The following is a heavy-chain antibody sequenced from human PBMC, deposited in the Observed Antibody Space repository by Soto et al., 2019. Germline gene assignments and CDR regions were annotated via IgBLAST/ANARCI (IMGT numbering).Heavy chain of an antibody. D-gene: IGHD3-16*01. CDR1: GFPFSSYA. Sequence: PGGSLRLSCAASGFPFSSYAMHWVRQAPGKGLEWVAVISYDGSNKYYADSVKGRFTISRDNSKNTLYLQMNSLRAEDTAVYYCARDLLGESSPPLDIWGQGTMVTVSS. CDR2: ISYDGSNK. J-gene: IGHJ3*02. V-gene: IGHV3-30-3*01. CDR3: ARDLLGESSPPLDI.